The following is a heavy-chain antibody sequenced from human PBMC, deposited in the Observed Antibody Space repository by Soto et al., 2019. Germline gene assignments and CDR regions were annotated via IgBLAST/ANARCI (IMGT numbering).Heavy chain of an antibody. V-gene: IGHV4-34*01. CDR1: GGSFSGYY. D-gene: IGHD3-22*01. Sequence: QVQLQQWGAGLLKPSETLSLTCAVYGGSFSGYYWSWIRQPPGKGLEWIGEINHSGSTNYNPSLKSRVTISVDTSKNQFSLKLSSVTAADTAVYYCARAKGYYYDSSGYYYPWGQGTLVNVSS. CDR3: ARAKGYYYDSSGYYYP. J-gene: IGHJ5*02. CDR2: INHSGST.